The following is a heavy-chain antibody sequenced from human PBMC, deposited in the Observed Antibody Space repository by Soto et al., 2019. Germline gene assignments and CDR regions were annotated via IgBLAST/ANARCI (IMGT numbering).Heavy chain of an antibody. CDR2: IYHSGST. CDR1: GGSVSRGDYY. CDR3: ARGPRDAYNDNWLDP. V-gene: IGHV4-30-4*01. Sequence: QVQLQESGPGLMKPSQTLSLTCTVSGGSVSRGDYYWSWIRQSPGKGLECIGYIYHSGSTYYNPSLKSRVTISVDRSKNQFSLKLISVTAADTAVYYCARGPRDAYNDNWLDPWGQGTLVTVSS. J-gene: IGHJ5*02. D-gene: IGHD1-1*01.